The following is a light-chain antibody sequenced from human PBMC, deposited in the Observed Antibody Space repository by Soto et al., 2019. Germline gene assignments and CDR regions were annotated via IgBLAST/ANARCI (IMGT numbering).Light chain of an antibody. J-gene: IGKJ4*01. V-gene: IGKV1-39*01. Sequence: DIELTQSPSSLSASVGDRVTITCRASQTISTFLNWYQHKRGKAPKLLIHGASGLQSGVPFRFSGSGSGTDFSLTISDLQPEDSAIYYCQQSYSTLLTFGGGTKVEIK. CDR1: QTISTF. CDR3: QQSYSTLLT. CDR2: GAS.